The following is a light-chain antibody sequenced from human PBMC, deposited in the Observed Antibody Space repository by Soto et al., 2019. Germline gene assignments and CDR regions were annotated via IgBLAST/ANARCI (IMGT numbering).Light chain of an antibody. Sequence: DIQMTQSPSSLSASVGDRVTITCRASQSSSSYLNWYQQKSGKAPKLLIYAASSLQSGVPSRFSVSGSGTDFTPTISRLQPEDFATYYCQQRKTFGQGTKVEI. CDR3: QQRKT. CDR2: AAS. J-gene: IGKJ1*01. V-gene: IGKV1-39*01. CDR1: QSSSSY.